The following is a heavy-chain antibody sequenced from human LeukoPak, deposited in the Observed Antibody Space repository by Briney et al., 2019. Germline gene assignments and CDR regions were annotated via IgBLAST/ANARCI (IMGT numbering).Heavy chain of an antibody. CDR3: ARGGYGYFQH. D-gene: IGHD4-17*01. Sequence: SETLSLTCTVSGGSISSYYWSWIRQPPGKGLEWIGYIYYSGSTNYNPSLKSRVTISVDTSKNQFSLKLSSMTAADTAVYYCARGGYGYFQHWGQGTLVTVSS. CDR2: IYYSGST. V-gene: IGHV4-59*12. J-gene: IGHJ1*01. CDR1: GGSISSYY.